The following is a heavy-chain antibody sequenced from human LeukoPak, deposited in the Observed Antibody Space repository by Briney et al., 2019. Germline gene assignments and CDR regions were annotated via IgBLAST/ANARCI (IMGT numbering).Heavy chain of an antibody. CDR2: IYYSGST. Sequence: PSETLSLTCTVPGGSISSYYWSWIRQPPGKGLEWIGDIYYSGSTNYNPSLTSRVTISVDTSKNQFSLKLSSVTAADTAVYYCARVKGGSFDPWGQGTLVTVSS. CDR1: GGSISSYY. J-gene: IGHJ5*02. CDR3: ARVKGGSFDP. V-gene: IGHV4-59*01. D-gene: IGHD3-16*01.